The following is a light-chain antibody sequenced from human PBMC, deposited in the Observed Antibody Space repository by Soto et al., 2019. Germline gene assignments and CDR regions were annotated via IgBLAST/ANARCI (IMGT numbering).Light chain of an antibody. CDR2: GAS. CDR3: QQSYTTPRT. V-gene: IGKV1-39*01. CDR1: QNIRTY. J-gene: IGKJ1*01. Sequence: QMTQSPSSLSASVGARVTITCRASQNIRTYLNWYQQKPGKAPSLLIYGASTLQSGVPSRFSGSGSATXXXXXXXSLXXEXXXXXXCQQSYTTPRTFGQGTKVEIK.